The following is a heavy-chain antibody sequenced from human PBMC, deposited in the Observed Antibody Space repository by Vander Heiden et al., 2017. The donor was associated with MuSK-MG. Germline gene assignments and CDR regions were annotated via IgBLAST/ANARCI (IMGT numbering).Heavy chain of an antibody. CDR1: GYSFTSYW. J-gene: IGHJ6*02. V-gene: IGHV5-51*01. CDR2: IYPGDSDT. CDR3: ARTRYSSGWYYNYYYYGMDV. D-gene: IGHD6-19*01. Sequence: EVQLVQSGAEVKKPGESLKISCKGSGYSFTSYWLGWVRQMPGKGLEGMGIIYPGDSDTRYSPSFQGQVTISADKSISTAYLQWSSLKASDTAMYYCARTRYSSGWYYNYYYYGMDVWGQGTTVTVSS.